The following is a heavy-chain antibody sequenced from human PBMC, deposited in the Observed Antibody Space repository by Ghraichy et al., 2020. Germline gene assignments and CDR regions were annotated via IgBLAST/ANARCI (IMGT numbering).Heavy chain of an antibody. CDR2: IYYNGDT. J-gene: IGHJ4*02. V-gene: IGHV4-39*02. Sequence: SETLSLTCSVSGSSISNSIYYCCLIRQPPGKWLEWIVSIYYNGDTYYNPSLKRQVTMFLDTSKNHFSLKLSSVTPADTPVYHCAEHSTQQLFDYWGQGTLITVST. CDR3: AEHSTQQLFDY. D-gene: IGHD6-13*01. CDR1: GSSISNSIYY.